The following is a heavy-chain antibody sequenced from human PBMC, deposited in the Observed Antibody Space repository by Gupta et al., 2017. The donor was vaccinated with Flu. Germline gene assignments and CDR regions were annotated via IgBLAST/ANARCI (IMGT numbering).Heavy chain of an antibody. CDR1: SSYY. CDR2: IYNSGSN. Sequence: SSYYWNWIRQPPGKGLEWIGYIYNSGSNKYNASLKSRVTISVDKSKKQFSLKLRFVNAADTAVYYCTRESGDDVWGSHVDVWGQGTTVTVS. D-gene: IGHD3-16*01. V-gene: IGHV4-59*01. CDR3: TRESGDDVWGSHVDV. J-gene: IGHJ6*02.